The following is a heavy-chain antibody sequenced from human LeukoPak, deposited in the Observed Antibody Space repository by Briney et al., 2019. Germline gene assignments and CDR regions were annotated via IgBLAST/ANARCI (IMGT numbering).Heavy chain of an antibody. V-gene: IGHV4-34*01. Sequence: PSETLSLTCAVYGGSFSGYYWSWIRQPPGKELEWIGEINHSGSTNYNPSLKSRVTISVDTSKNQFSLKLSSVTAADTAVYYCAGEFMVRGVIITGDNWFDPWGQGTLVTVSS. D-gene: IGHD3-10*01. J-gene: IGHJ5*02. CDR2: INHSGST. CDR3: AGEFMVRGVIITGDNWFDP. CDR1: GGSFSGYY.